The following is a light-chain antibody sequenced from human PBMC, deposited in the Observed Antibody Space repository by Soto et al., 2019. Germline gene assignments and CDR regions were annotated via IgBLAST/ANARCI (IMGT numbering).Light chain of an antibody. CDR3: QSHDSTNVV. CDR2: EDD. Sequence: NFMLTQPHSVSESPGKTVTISCTGSGGSIATNYVQWHQQRPGSAPTTVIYEDDKRPSGVPDRFSGSIDRSSNSASLIISGLKTEDEADYHCQSHDSTNVVFGRGTKLTVL. CDR1: GGSIATNY. J-gene: IGLJ2*01. V-gene: IGLV6-57*02.